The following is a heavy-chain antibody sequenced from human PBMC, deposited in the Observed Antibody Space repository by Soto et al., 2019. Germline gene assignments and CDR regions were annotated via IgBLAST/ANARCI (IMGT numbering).Heavy chain of an antibody. CDR2: ISAYNGNT. D-gene: IGHD2-2*01. J-gene: IGHJ4*02. Sequence: GASVKVSCKASGYTFTSYGISWVRQAPGQGLEWMGWISAYNGNTNYAQKLQGRVTMTTDTSTSTAYMELRSLRSDDTAVYYCARDQPGVGYCSSTSCPSGYGSDYWGQGTLVTVSS. V-gene: IGHV1-18*01. CDR3: ARDQPGVGYCSSTSCPSGYGSDY. CDR1: GYTFTSYG.